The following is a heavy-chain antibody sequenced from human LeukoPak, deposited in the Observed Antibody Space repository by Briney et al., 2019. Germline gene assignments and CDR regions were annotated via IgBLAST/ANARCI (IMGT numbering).Heavy chain of an antibody. CDR1: GFTFSSYS. CDR2: ISSSSSYI. CDR3: ARVGDGYNFWEKYYFDY. V-gene: IGHV3-21*01. J-gene: IGHJ4*02. D-gene: IGHD5-24*01. Sequence: GGSLRLSCAASGFTFSSYSMNWVRQAPGKGLEWVSSISSSSSYIYYADSVKGRFTTSRDNAKNSLYLQMNSLRAEDTAVYYCARVGDGYNFWEKYYFDYWGQGTLVTVSS.